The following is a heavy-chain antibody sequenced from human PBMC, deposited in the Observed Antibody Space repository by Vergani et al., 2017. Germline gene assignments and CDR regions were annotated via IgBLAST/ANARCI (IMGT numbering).Heavy chain of an antibody. CDR3: ARDQDDSSGYSY. V-gene: IGHV1-69*08. CDR2: IIPIFGTA. D-gene: IGHD3-22*01. CDR1: GGTFSSYA. Sequence: QVQLVQSGSELKKPGASVKVSCKASGGTFSSYAISWVRQAPGQGLEWMGRIIPIFGTANYAQKFQGRVTITADKSTSTAYMDLSSLRSEDTAMYYCARDQDDSSGYSYWGQGTLVTVSS. J-gene: IGHJ4*02.